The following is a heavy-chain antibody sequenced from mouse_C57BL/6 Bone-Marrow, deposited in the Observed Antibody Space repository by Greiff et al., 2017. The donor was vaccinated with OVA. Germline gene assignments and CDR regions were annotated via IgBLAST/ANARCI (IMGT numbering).Heavy chain of an antibody. J-gene: IGHJ3*01. CDR3: ASAVFAY. V-gene: IGHV1-50*01. CDR2: IGPSDSYT. Sequence: QVQLQQPGAELVKPGASVKLSCKASGYTFTSYWMQWVKQRPGQGLEWIGEIGPSDSYTNYNQKFKGTATLTVDTSSSTAYMQLNSLTSEDSAVYYCASAVFAYWGQGTLVTVSA. CDR1: GYTFTSYW.